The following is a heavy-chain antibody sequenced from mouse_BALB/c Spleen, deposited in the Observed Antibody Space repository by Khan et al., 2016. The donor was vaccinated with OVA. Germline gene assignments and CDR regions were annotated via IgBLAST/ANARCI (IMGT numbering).Heavy chain of an antibody. CDR2: IRNSGST. Sequence: EVQLQESGPGLVKPSQSLSLTCTVTGYSITSGYGWNWIRKFPGNKLEWMGYIRNSGSTNYNPSFKSRISITRDTSKNQFFLQLNSVTTEDTATYYCARTARIKYWGQGTTLTVSS. CDR1: GYSITSGYG. J-gene: IGHJ2*01. CDR3: ARTARIKY. V-gene: IGHV3-1*02. D-gene: IGHD1-2*01.